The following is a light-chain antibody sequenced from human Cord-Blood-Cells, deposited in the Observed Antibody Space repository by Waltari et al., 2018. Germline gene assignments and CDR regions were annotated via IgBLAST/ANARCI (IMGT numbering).Light chain of an antibody. CDR2: AAS. CDR3: QQSYSTPWT. Sequence: DIQMTQSPSSLSASVGDRVTITCRASQSISSYLNWYQQKPGKAPKLLIYAASRVQSGVPSRLSGSGYGADFTLTISCLQPEESASYYCQQSYSTPWTFGQGTTVEIK. V-gene: IGKV1-39*01. J-gene: IGKJ1*01. CDR1: QSISSY.